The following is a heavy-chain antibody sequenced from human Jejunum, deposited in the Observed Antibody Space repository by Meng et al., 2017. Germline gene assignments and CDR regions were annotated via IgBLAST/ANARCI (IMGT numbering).Heavy chain of an antibody. Sequence: QVQLVQSGAEVQKPGASVKFSCKASGYTFTGQYIHWVRQAPGEGLDWMGWVNPSNGDTKYAQKFQGRVAMTTDTSINTVYMELNSLTSDDTALYYCTRSHYFDYWGQGTLVTVSS. CDR2: VNPSNGDT. V-gene: IGHV1-2*02. J-gene: IGHJ4*02. CDR1: GYTFTGQY. CDR3: TRSHYFDY.